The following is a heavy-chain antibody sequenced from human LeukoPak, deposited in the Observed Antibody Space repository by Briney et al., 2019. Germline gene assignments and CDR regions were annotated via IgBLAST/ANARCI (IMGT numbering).Heavy chain of an antibody. CDR3: ARGGYCSGGSCYFDAFDI. J-gene: IGHJ3*02. Sequence: SVKVSCKASGGTFSSYAISWVRQAPGQGLEWMGGIIPIFGTANYAQKFQGRVTITADKSTSTDYMELSSLRSEDTAVYYCARGGYCSGGSCYFDAFDIWGQGTMVTVSS. D-gene: IGHD2-15*01. CDR2: IIPIFGTA. V-gene: IGHV1-69*06. CDR1: GGTFSSYA.